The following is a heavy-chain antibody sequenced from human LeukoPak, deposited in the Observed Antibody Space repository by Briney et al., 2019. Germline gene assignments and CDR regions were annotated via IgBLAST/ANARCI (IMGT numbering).Heavy chain of an antibody. V-gene: IGHV7-4-1*02. Sequence: GASVKVSCKASGYTFTTYPMNWVRQAPGQGLEWMGWINTNTVNPTYAQGFTGRFVFSLDTSVSTAYLQISSLKAEDTAVYYCARGRIRANYFDYWAREPWSPSPQ. CDR2: INTNTVNP. J-gene: IGHJ4*02. CDR3: ARGRIRANYFDY. CDR1: GYTFTTYP.